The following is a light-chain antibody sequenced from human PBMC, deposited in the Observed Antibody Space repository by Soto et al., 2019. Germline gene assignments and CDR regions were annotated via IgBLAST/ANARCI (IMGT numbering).Light chain of an antibody. CDR3: QQGNNFPLT. CDR2: AAS. CDR1: QGLNSW. V-gene: IGKV1-12*01. J-gene: IGKJ1*01. Sequence: DIQMTQSPSSVSASVGDRVTITCRASQGLNSWLTWYQQKPGRAPKLLIYAASNLQSGVPSRFSGSGSGTEFALTISSLQPEDVATYYCQQGNNFPLTFGQGTKVDIK.